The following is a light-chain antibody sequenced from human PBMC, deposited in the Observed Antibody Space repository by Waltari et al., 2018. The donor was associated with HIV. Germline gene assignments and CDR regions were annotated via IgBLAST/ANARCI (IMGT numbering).Light chain of an antibody. J-gene: IGKJ5*01. CDR2: GAS. CDR1: QSISASQ. V-gene: IGKV3-20*01. Sequence: EIVLTQSPDTLSVSPGQSATLSCRASQSISASQLAWYQQKPGQAPRLVIYGASTRATGIPDRFSGSGSGTDFALTISRLVPEDSAVFYCQQYGRSPITFGLGTRLEIK. CDR3: QQYGRSPIT.